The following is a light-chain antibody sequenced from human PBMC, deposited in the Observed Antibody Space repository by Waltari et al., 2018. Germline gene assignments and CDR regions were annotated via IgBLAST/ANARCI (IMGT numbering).Light chain of an antibody. CDR2: DTY. CDR3: QQRSDWPRT. CDR1: QSLSGY. V-gene: IGKV3-11*01. J-gene: IGKJ5*01. Sequence: EIVLTQSPATLSLSPGERATLSCRASQSLSGYLAWYQQKAGQAPRLLIYDTYNSATGIPARFSGSASGTDFTLTISSLEPEDFSVYYCQQRSDWPRTFGQGTRLEIK.